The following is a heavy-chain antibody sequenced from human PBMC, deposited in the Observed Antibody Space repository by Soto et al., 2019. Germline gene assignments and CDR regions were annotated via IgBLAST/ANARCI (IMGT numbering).Heavy chain of an antibody. CDR3: ARERDFDWNIYYYGMDV. CDR2: ISAYNGNT. J-gene: IGHJ6*02. CDR1: GYTFTSYG. Sequence: QVQLVQSGAEVKKPEASVKVSCKASGYTFTSYGISWVRQAPGQGLEWMGWISAYNGNTNYAQKLQGRVTMTTDTSTSTAYMELRSLRSDDTAVYYCARERDFDWNIYYYGMDVWGQGTTVTVSS. V-gene: IGHV1-18*01. D-gene: IGHD3-9*01.